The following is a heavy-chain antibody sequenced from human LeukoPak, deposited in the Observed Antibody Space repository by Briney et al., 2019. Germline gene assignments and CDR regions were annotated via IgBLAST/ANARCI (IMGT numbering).Heavy chain of an antibody. J-gene: IGHJ4*02. CDR3: AKTRPLDSSSWSHGDY. Sequence: GGSLRLSCAASGFTFSTYAMSWVRQAPGKGLEWVSAISGSGDSTYYGDSVKGRFTISRDNSKNTLYLQMNSLRAEDTAVYYCAKTRPLDSSSWSHGDYWGQGTLVTVSS. D-gene: IGHD6-13*01. V-gene: IGHV3-23*01. CDR2: ISGSGDST. CDR1: GFTFSTYA.